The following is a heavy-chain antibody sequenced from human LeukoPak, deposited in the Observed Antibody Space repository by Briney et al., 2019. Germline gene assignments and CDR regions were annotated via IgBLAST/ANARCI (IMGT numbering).Heavy chain of an antibody. J-gene: IGHJ4*02. Sequence: GGSRRLSCAASGFTFSSNYMSWVRQAPGKGLEWVSVICSDGTTYYADSVKGRFTISRDNSKNTVHLQMSSLRPEDTAVYYCARDQPPESGWYVGLWDYWGQGTLVTVSS. CDR1: GFTFSSNY. D-gene: IGHD6-19*01. V-gene: IGHV3-53*01. CDR3: ARDQPPESGWYVGLWDY. CDR2: ICSDGTT.